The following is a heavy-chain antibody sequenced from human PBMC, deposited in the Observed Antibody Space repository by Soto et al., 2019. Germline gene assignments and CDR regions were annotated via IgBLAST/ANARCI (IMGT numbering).Heavy chain of an antibody. CDR1: GYTFRGYA. D-gene: IGHD1-1*01. V-gene: IGHV1-3*01. CDR2: INVANGNA. J-gene: IGHJ4*02. CDR3: AREGQELAGDH. Sequence: QVQLVQSGAEVKKPGASVRVSCKTTGYTFRGYAMHWVRQAPGQTLEWMGWINVANGNAKCAQHFEDRLTITRDTCTTTVYIELTSLTSADTAIYFCAREGQELAGDHWGQGTMVTVSS.